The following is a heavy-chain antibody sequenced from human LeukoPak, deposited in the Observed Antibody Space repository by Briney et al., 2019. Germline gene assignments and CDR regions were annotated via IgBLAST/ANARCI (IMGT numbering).Heavy chain of an antibody. V-gene: IGHV4-61*02. CDR1: GGSISSDSYY. CDR3: ARGYSSSWYAGPMDV. Sequence: SQTLSLTCIVSGGSISSDSYYWSWIRQPAGKGLEWIGRVYTSGITNYNPSLKSRVTISVDTSKNQFSLKLSSVTAADTAVYYCARGYSSSWYAGPMDVWGQGTTVTVSS. J-gene: IGHJ6*02. D-gene: IGHD6-13*01. CDR2: VYTSGIT.